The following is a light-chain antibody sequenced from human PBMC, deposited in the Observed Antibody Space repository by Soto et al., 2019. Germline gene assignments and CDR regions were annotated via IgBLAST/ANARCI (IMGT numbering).Light chain of an antibody. V-gene: IGLV2-14*01. Sequence: QSVLAQPASVSGSPGQPITISCTGTSSDVGGYNYVSWYQQHPGKAPKLMIYDVSNRPSGVSNRFSGSKSGNTASLTISGLQAEDEAVYYCSSYTSSVYVFGTGT. J-gene: IGLJ1*01. CDR2: DVS. CDR1: SSDVGGYNY. CDR3: SSYTSSVYV.